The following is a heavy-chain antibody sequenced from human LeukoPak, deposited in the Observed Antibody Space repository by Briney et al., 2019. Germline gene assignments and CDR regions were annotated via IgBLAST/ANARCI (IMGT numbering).Heavy chain of an antibody. CDR1: GFTLAEYA. V-gene: IGHV3-9*03. J-gene: IGHJ3*01. Sequence: GGSLRLSCAACGFTLAEYAMHGVRHAPGKGLEWVSGISWSRDKIEYADSVKGRFTISRDNAKKSLYLQMNSLRAEDMALFYCAKHFGSGDQLPVIAFDVWGQGTMVTVSP. D-gene: IGHD2-2*01. CDR3: AKHFGSGDQLPVIAFDV. CDR2: ISWSRDKI.